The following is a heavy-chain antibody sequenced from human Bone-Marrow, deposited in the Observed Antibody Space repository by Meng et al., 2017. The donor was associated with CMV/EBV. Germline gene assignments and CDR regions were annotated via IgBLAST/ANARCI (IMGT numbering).Heavy chain of an antibody. D-gene: IGHD2-2*01. CDR3: ASWGSTSSAYGMDV. J-gene: IGHJ6*02. Sequence: GGSLRLSCAASGFTFSSYWMHWVRQAPGKGLVWVSRINSDGSSTSYADSVKGRFTISRDNAKNTLYLQMNSLRAEDTAVYYCASWGSTSSAYGMDVCGQATTVTVSS. CDR2: INSDGSST. CDR1: GFTFSSYW. V-gene: IGHV3-74*01.